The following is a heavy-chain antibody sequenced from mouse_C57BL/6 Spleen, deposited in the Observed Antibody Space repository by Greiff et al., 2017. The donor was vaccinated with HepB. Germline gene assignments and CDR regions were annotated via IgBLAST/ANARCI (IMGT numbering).Heavy chain of an antibody. V-gene: IGHV1-82*01. CDR2: VYPGDGDT. CDR3: ARSPITTVVAPYWYFDV. J-gene: IGHJ1*03. D-gene: IGHD1-1*01. Sequence: VKLQESGPELVKPGASVKISCKASGYAFSSSWMNWVKQRPGKGLVWIGRVYPGDGDTNYNGKFKGKATLTADKSSSTAYMQLSSLTSEDSAVYFCARSPITTVVAPYWYFDVWGTGTTVTVSS. CDR1: GYAFSSSW.